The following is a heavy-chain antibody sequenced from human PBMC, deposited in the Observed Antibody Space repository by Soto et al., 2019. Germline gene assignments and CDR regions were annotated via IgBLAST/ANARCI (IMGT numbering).Heavy chain of an antibody. CDR3: ARDGGGVVGAATLGYYHGMDV. CDR2: IIPIVGTA. Sequence: SVKVSCQASGGTFSSYAISWVRQAPGHGLEWMGGIIPIVGTANYAQKFQGRVTITADESTSTADMELSSLRSEDTAVYYCARDGGGVVGAATLGYYHGMDVWGQGXTVTVYS. J-gene: IGHJ6*02. V-gene: IGHV1-69*13. CDR1: GGTFSSYA. D-gene: IGHD2-15*01.